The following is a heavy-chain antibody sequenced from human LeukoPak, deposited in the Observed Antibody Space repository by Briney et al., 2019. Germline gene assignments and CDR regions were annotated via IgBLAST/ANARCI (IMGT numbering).Heavy chain of an antibody. J-gene: IGHJ5*02. CDR1: GGSFSGYY. D-gene: IGHD4-11*01. CDR3: ARGASKWFDP. CDR2: VNHSGST. Sequence: PSETLSLTCGVYGGSFSGYYWSWIRQPPGKGLEWIGEVNHSGSTKYSPSLKSRVTISVDTSKNQFSLKLSSVTAADTAVYYCARGASKWFDPWGQGTLVTVSS. V-gene: IGHV4-34*01.